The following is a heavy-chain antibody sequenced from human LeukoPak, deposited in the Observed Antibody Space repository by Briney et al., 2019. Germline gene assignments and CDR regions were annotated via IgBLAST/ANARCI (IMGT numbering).Heavy chain of an antibody. CDR1: GVSISTFY. Sequence: SETLSLTCTVSGVSISTFYWSWIRQPPGKGLEWIGSVYYSGITNYNPSFKSRVTISVDTSKNQFSLKLMSVTAADTAVYYCARHGTGESDPWGPGTLVTVSS. V-gene: IGHV4-59*08. J-gene: IGHJ5*02. CDR2: VYYSGIT. D-gene: IGHD3-16*01. CDR3: ARHGTGESDP.